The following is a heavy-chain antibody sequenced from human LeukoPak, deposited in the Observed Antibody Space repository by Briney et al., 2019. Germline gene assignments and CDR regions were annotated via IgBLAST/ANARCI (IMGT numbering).Heavy chain of an antibody. V-gene: IGHV3-21*04. CDR3: ARELGAFDI. CDR2: ISSSSSYI. J-gene: IGHJ3*02. D-gene: IGHD7-27*01. Sequence: PGGSLRLSCAASGFTFSSYTMNWVRQAPGKGLEWVSSISSSSSYIYYADFLKGRFTISRDNAKNSLYLQMNSLRAEDTAVYYCARELGAFDIWGQGTMVTVSS. CDR1: GFTFSSYT.